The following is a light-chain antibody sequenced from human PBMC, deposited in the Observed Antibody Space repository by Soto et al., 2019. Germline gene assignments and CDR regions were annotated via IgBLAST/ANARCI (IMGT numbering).Light chain of an antibody. CDR1: QSVSSY. V-gene: IGKV3-11*01. J-gene: IGKJ5*01. CDR2: DAS. Sequence: EIVLTQSPATLSLSPRERATLSCTASQSVSSYLAWYQQKPGQAPRLLIYDASNRATGIPARFSGSGSGTDFTLTISSLEPEDFAVYYCQQRSNWPAITFGQGTRLEI. CDR3: QQRSNWPAIT.